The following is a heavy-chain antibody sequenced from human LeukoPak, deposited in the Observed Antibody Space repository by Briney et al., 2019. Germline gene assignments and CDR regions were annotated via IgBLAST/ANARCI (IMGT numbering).Heavy chain of an antibody. J-gene: IGHJ4*02. CDR3: ARVDRGWFGELLFDY. CDR2: IYYSGST. CDR1: GDSISSYY. D-gene: IGHD3-10*01. Sequence: PSETLSLTCTVSGDSISSYYWSWLRQPPGKGLEWIGYIYYSGSTNYNPSLKSRVTISVDTSKNQFSLKLSSVTAADTAVYYCARVDRGWFGELLFDYWGQGNLVTVSS. V-gene: IGHV4-59*01.